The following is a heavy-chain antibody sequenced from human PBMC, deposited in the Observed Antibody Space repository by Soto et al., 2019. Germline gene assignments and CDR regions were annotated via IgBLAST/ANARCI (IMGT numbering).Heavy chain of an antibody. CDR1: GYSFTSYW. CDR3: ATLHTGPIDYMDV. Sequence: PGGSLKISCKGSGYSFTSYWIGWVRQMPGKGLEWMGIIYPGDSDTRYSPSFQGQVTISADKSISTAYLQWSSLKASDTAMYYCATLHTGPIDYMDVWGKGTTVTVSS. J-gene: IGHJ6*03. D-gene: IGHD2-15*01. V-gene: IGHV5-51*03. CDR2: IYPGDSDT.